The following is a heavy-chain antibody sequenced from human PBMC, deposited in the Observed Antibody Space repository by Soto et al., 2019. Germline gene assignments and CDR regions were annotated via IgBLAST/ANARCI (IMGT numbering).Heavy chain of an antibody. D-gene: IGHD2-15*01. CDR3: ARERRGGESNGGVDH. J-gene: IGHJ4*02. Sequence: QVQLQESGPGLVKPSQTLSLTCIVSGASLSSGDYYWIWIRHPPGKGLEWIAFIYYTGNNFYNPSLERRVTISIDTSNNQYSLTVRSVTAADTAVYYCARERRGGESNGGVDHWGQGTLVTVSS. CDR2: IYYTGNN. CDR1: GASLSSGDYY. V-gene: IGHV4-30-4*01.